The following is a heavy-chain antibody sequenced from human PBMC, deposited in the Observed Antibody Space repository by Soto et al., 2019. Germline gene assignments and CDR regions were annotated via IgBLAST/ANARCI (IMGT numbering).Heavy chain of an antibody. D-gene: IGHD5-12*01. CDR3: ARDWNSGYDFDY. V-gene: IGHV3-33*01. CDR2: IWNDGSNK. Sequence: GGSLRLSCVASGFTFSSYGMHWVRQAPGKGLEWVAVIWNDGSNKFYAESVKGRFTISRDDSMNTVYLQMNSLRVEDTAVYYCARDWNSGYDFDYRGQGTVVTVS. CDR1: GFTFSSYG. J-gene: IGHJ4*02.